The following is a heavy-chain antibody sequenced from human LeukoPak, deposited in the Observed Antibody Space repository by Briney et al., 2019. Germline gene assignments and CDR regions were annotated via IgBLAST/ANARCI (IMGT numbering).Heavy chain of an antibody. V-gene: IGHV1-8*03. J-gene: IGHJ3*02. Sequence: ASVKVSCKASGYTFTSYDINWVRQATGQGLEWMGWMNPNSGNTGYAQKFQGRVTITRNTSISTAYMELSSLRSEDTAVYYCAGQLERREDAFDIWGQGTMVTVSS. CDR1: GYTFTSYD. CDR3: AGQLERREDAFDI. D-gene: IGHD1-1*01. CDR2: MNPNSGNT.